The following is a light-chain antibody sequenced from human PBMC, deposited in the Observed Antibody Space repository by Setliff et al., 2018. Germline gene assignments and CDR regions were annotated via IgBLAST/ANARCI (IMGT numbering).Light chain of an antibody. J-gene: IGLJ3*02. V-gene: IGLV2-11*01. CDR1: SSDFGRFNY. CDR2: DVY. CDR3: YSSADSYSWV. Sequence: QSVLTQPRSVSGSPGQSVTISCTGTSSDFGRFNYVSWYRQHPGKAPKLILYDVYKRPSGVPDRFSGSKSANTASLTISGLQTDDEADDYCYSSADSYSWVFGGGTKVTVL.